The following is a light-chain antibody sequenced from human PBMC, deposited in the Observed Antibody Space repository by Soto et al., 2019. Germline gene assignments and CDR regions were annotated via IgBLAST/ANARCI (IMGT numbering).Light chain of an antibody. CDR2: YDD. J-gene: IGLJ3*02. Sequence: QSVLTQPPSVSEAPRQRVTISCSGSSSNIGNNAVNWYQQLPGKAPKLLIYYDDLLPSGVSDRFSGSKSGTSASLAISVLKSEDEADYYCAAWDDSLNGPVFGGGTKLSVL. V-gene: IGLV1-36*01. CDR3: AAWDDSLNGPV. CDR1: SSNIGNNA.